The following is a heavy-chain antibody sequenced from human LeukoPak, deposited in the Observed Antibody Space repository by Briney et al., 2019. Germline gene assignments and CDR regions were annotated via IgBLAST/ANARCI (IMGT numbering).Heavy chain of an antibody. V-gene: IGHV3-48*02. D-gene: IGHD1-1*01. J-gene: IGHJ4*02. CDR2: ISSSSSTI. CDR1: GFTFSSYS. CDR3: ARALTDTTLESFDQ. Sequence: GGSLRLSCAASGFTFSSYSMNWVRQAPGRGLEWVSYISSSSSTIYYADSVKGRFTISRDNPKNSLYLQMNNLRDEDTAVYYCARALTDTTLESFDQWGQGTLVAVSS.